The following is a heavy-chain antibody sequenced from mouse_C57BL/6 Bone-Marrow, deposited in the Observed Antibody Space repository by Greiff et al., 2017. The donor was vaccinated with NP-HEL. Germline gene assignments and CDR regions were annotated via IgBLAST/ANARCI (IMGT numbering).Heavy chain of an antibody. CDR2: IDPANGNT. CDR1: GFNIKNTY. Sequence: EVQLQESVAELVRPGASVKLSCTASGFNIKNTYMHWVKQRPEQGLEWIGRIDPANGNTKYAPTFQGKATITADTSSNTAYLQLSSLTSEDTAIYYCARMRIYDGYYGDYWGQGTTLTVSS. J-gene: IGHJ2*01. D-gene: IGHD2-3*01. CDR3: ARMRIYDGYYGDY. V-gene: IGHV14-3*01.